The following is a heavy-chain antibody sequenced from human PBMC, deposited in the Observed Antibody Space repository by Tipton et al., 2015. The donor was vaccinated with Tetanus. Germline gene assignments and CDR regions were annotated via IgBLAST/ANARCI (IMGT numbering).Heavy chain of an antibody. CDR2: IYFNGST. CDR3: ARRRTLPLFDP. V-gene: IGHV4-59*08. D-gene: IGHD3-16*01. CDR1: GGSISAYY. Sequence: TLSLTCTVSGGSISAYYWSWIRQPPGKGLEWIGYIYFNGSTKYNPSLKSRVTISVDTSKNQFSLKLGSVTAADTAVYYCARRRTLPLFDPWGQGTLVTVSS. J-gene: IGHJ5*02.